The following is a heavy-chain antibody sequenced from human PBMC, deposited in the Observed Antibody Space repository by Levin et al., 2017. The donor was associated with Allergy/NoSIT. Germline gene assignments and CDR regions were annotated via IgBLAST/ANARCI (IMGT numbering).Heavy chain of an antibody. CDR2: ISSKSNYI. V-gene: IGHV3-21*01. CDR3: ARDSSRYSTKSYGWFDP. J-gene: IGHJ5*02. CDR1: GFTFSSFG. D-gene: IGHD1-26*01. Sequence: GESLKISCVASGFTFSSFGMSWVRQAPGKGLEWVSCISSKSNYIYYADSVKGRFTISRDNAKNSLYLQMDSLRAEDTAVYYCARDSSRYSTKSYGWFDPWGQGTPVTVSS.